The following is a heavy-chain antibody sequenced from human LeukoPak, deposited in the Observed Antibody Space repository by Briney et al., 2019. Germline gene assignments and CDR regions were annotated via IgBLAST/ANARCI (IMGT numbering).Heavy chain of an antibody. CDR3: AKAEMAMLGPYFDY. J-gene: IGHJ4*02. CDR2: IYYSGST. V-gene: IGHV4-59*01. D-gene: IGHD5-24*01. Sequence: SETLSLTCTVSGGSISSYYWSWIRQPPGQGLEWIGYIYYSGSTNYNPSLKSRVTISVDTSKNQFSLKLSSVTAADTAVYYCAKAEMAMLGPYFDYWGQGTLVTVSS. CDR1: GGSISSYY.